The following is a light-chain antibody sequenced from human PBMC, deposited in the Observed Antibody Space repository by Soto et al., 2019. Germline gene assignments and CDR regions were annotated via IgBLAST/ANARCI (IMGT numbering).Light chain of an antibody. CDR3: QQSNNWPWT. J-gene: IGKJ1*01. Sequence: EIVTPQSPATLSVSRGERATLSCRASQSVATNLAWYHQKPGHHPRILIYGASTSATGIPARFSGSVSGTEFTLTIGRLQSVDSAVYACQQSNNWPWTVGRETKVGI. V-gene: IGKV3-15*01. CDR2: GAS. CDR1: QSVATN.